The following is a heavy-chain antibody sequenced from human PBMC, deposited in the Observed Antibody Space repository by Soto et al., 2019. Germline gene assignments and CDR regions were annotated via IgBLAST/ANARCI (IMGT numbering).Heavy chain of an antibody. Sequence: GASVKVSCKASGYTFTSYDINWVRQATGQGLEWMGWMNPNSGNTGYAQKFQGRVTMTRNTSISTAYMELSSLRSEDTAVYYRARGLYSSGWYHYYGMDVWGQGTTVTVSS. V-gene: IGHV1-8*01. CDR1: GYTFTSYD. CDR3: ARGLYSSGWYHYYGMDV. J-gene: IGHJ6*02. CDR2: MNPNSGNT. D-gene: IGHD6-19*01.